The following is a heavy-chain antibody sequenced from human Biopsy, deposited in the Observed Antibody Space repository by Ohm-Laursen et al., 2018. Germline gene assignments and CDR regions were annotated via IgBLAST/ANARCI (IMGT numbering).Heavy chain of an antibody. J-gene: IGHJ2*01. D-gene: IGHD3-22*01. V-gene: IGHV4-59*01. CDR1: GGPIDSYY. CDR2: IYFTGRT. CDR3: ARDRGYYSDRTVPGYFDL. Sequence: SETLSLTCPVSGGPIDSYYWSWIRQPPGKALEWIGYIYFTGRTSYNPSLKIRVTMSVDTSKNHFSLRLRSVTPADTAIYYCARDRGYYSDRTVPGYFDLWGRGTLVTVSS.